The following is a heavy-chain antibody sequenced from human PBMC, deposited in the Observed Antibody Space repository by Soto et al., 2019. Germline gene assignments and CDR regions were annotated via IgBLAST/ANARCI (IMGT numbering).Heavy chain of an antibody. CDR2: INPNSGDT. Sequence: ASVKVSCKASGYTFDAYFIYWVRQAPGQGLEWMGWINPNSGDTSYAQNFQGRITMTRDTSISTAFIELSRLRSDDTAVYYCAGQQQVESDFYYYGLDVWGQGTTVTVSS. CDR1: GYTFDAYF. J-gene: IGHJ6*02. V-gene: IGHV1-2*02. D-gene: IGHD6-13*01. CDR3: AGQQQVESDFYYYGLDV.